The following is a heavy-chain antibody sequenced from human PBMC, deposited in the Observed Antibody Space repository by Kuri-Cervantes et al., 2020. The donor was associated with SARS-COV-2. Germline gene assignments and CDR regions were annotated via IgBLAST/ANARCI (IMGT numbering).Heavy chain of an antibody. CDR1: GFTFSSYS. D-gene: IGHD6-13*01. V-gene: IGHV3-21*01. J-gene: IGHJ4*02. Sequence: GESLKISCATSGFTFSSYSMNWVRQAPGKGLEWVSSISSSSSYIYYADSVKGRFTISRGNAKNSLYLQMNSLRAEDTAVYYCARDFLLLAAQDYWGQGTLVTVSS. CDR2: ISSSSSYI. CDR3: ARDFLLLAAQDY.